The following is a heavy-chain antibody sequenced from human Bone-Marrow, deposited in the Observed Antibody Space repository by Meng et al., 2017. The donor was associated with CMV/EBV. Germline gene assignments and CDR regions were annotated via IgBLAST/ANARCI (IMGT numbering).Heavy chain of an antibody. CDR3: ARSYYYDSSGYQV. D-gene: IGHD3-22*01. CDR1: GRTCSSYA. Sequence: KAYGRTCSSYAISWVRQAPGQGLEWMGGIIPIFGTANYAQKFQGRVTITADKSTSTAYMELSSLRSEDTAVYYCARSYYYDSSGYQVWGQGTLVTVSS. V-gene: IGHV1-69*06. CDR2: IIPIFGTA. J-gene: IGHJ4*02.